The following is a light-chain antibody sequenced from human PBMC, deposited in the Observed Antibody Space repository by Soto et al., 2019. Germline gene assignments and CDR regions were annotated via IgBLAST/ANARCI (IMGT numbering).Light chain of an antibody. V-gene: IGLV2-8*01. Sequence: QSALTQPPSASGSPGQSVTISCTGTGSDVGGYNYVSWYQQHPGKAPKLMIYEVSKRPSGVPDRFSGSKSGNTASLTVSGLQAEDEADYYCSSYAGSNYCVVFGGGTKLTV. CDR1: GSDVGGYNY. CDR3: SSYAGSNYCVV. CDR2: EVS. J-gene: IGLJ2*01.